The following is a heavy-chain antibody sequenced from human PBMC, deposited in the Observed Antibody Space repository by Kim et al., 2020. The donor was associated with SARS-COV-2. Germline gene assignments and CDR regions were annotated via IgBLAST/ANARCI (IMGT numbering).Heavy chain of an antibody. CDR3: ARGDSWGWFDP. Sequence: TKYSQKFPGRVTITRDTAASTAYMGLSSLRSEDTAVYYCARGDSWGWFDPWGQGTLVTVSS. V-gene: IGHV1-3*01. CDR2: T. J-gene: IGHJ5*02. D-gene: IGHD6-13*01.